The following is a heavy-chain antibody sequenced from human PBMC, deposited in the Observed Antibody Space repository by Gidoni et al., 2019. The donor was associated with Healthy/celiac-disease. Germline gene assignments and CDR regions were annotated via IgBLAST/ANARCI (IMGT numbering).Heavy chain of an antibody. CDR3: ARERDYYDSSGYYSLDY. D-gene: IGHD3-22*01. J-gene: IGHJ4*02. Sequence: EVQLVESGGGLIQPGGSLRLSCAASGFTVSSNYMGWVRQAPGKGLEWVSVIYSGGSTYYADSVKGRFTISRDNSKNTLYLQMNSLRAEDTAVYYCARERDYYDSSGYYSLDYWGQGTLVTVSS. CDR1: GFTVSSNY. V-gene: IGHV3-53*01. CDR2: IYSGGST.